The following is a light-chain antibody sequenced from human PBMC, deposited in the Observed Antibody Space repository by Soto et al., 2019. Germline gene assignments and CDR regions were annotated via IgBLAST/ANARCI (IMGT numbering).Light chain of an antibody. CDR2: KAS. Sequence: DIQMTQSPSTLSASVGDRVTITCRASQSISSWLAWYQQKPGKAPKLLIYKASSLESGVPSRFSGSGSGTELTLTISSLQPDDFATYYCQQYNSYSPPTFGQGTKVDI. CDR1: QSISSW. CDR3: QQYNSYSPPT. J-gene: IGKJ1*01. V-gene: IGKV1-5*03.